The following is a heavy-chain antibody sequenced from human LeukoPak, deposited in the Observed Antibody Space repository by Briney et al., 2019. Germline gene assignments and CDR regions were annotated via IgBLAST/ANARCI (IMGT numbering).Heavy chain of an antibody. CDR1: GFTFSSYA. J-gene: IGHJ4*02. V-gene: IGHV3-64D*09. CDR2: ISSNGGST. D-gene: IGHD3-22*01. Sequence: GGSLRLSCSASGFTFSSYAMHWVRQAPGKGLEYVSAISSNGGSTYYADSVKGRFTISRDNSKNTLYLHMSGLKAEDTAVYYCVKDYYDSSGYYTGYFDYWGQGTLVTVSS. CDR3: VKDYYDSSGYYTGYFDY.